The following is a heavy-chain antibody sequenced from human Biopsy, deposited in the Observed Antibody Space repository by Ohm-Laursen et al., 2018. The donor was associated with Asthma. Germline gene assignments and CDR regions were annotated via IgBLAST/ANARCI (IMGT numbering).Heavy chain of an antibody. V-gene: IGHV3-30*03. Sequence: SLRLSCAASGFTFTNAWMSWVRQAPGKGLEWVAVISHDGQTQHYAESVKGRFALSRDNSQNTLYLQMISLRTDDTAVYYCARDVMEWYLPAFDFWGQGTLVTVSS. CDR1: GFTFTNAW. CDR3: ARDVMEWYLPAFDF. J-gene: IGHJ4*02. CDR2: ISHDGQTQ. D-gene: IGHD3-3*01.